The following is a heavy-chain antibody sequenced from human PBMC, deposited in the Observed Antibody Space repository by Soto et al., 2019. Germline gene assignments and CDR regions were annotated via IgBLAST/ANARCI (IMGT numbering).Heavy chain of an antibody. CDR1: GFCFGRDA. D-gene: IGHD6-19*01. J-gene: IGHJ4*01. CDR2: ISYDESNK. V-gene: IGHV3-30-3*01. Sequence: XGSLRLNCAGSGFCFGRDAMHWVRQSPGKGLEWVAAISYDESNKAYAESVRGRFTISRDNSKNTLYLQILSLRAEDSAVYYCARHYSSGWCLDYSGHGTLVTVSS. CDR3: ARHYSSGWCLDY.